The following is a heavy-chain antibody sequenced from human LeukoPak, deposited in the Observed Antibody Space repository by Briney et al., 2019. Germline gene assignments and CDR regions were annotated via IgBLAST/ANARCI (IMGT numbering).Heavy chain of an antibody. V-gene: IGHV3-13*01. J-gene: IGHJ2*01. Sequence: PGGSLRLSCAASGFTFSSYDMHWVRQATGKGLEWVSAIGTAGDTYYPGSVKGRFTISRENAKNSLYLQMNSLRAGDTAVYYCARGRTDSGWTRPTTGYWYFDLWGRGTLVTVSS. CDR1: GFTFSSYD. CDR3: ARGRTDSGWTRPTTGYWYFDL. CDR2: IGTAGDT. D-gene: IGHD6-19*01.